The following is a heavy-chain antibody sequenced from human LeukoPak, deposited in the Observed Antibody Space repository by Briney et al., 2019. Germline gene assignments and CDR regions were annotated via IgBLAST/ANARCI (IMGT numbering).Heavy chain of an antibody. J-gene: IGHJ3*02. CDR2: IKQDGSEK. CDR3: ARGGRGKSGAFDI. V-gene: IGHV3-7*01. CDR1: GSTFSSYS. D-gene: IGHD3-10*01. Sequence: GGSLRLSCAASGSTFSSYSMNWVRQAPGKGLEWVANIKQDGSEKYYVDSVKGRFTISRDNAKNSLYLQMNSLRAEDTAVYYCARGGRGKSGAFDIWGQGTMVTVSS.